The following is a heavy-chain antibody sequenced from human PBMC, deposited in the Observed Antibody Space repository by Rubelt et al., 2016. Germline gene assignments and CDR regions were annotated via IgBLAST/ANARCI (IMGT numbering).Heavy chain of an antibody. V-gene: IGHV2-70*15. CDR1: GFSLSTSGMC. CDR3: ARYYYYMDV. J-gene: IGHJ6*03. CDR2: IDWDDDN. Sequence: QVTLRESGPALVKPTQTLTLTCTFSGFSLSTSGMCVSWIRPPPGKALEWLARIDWDDDNYYSTSLKTRLTISKDTSKNQLVLTMTNMDPVDTATYYCARYYYYMDVWGKGTTVTVSS.